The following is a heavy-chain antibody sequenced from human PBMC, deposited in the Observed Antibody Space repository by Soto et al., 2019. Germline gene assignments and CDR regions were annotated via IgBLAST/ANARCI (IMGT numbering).Heavy chain of an antibody. D-gene: IGHD5-18*01. CDR3: ARVGSQLWSIYYYYGMDV. CDR2: IYYSGST. J-gene: IGHJ6*02. CDR1: DGSISSYY. V-gene: IGHV4-59*01. Sequence: PSETLSLTCTVSDGSISSYYWSWIRQPPEKGLERIGYIYYSGSTNYNPSLKSRVTISVDTSKNQFSLKLSSVTAADTAVYYCARVGSQLWSIYYYYGMDVWGQGTTVTVSS.